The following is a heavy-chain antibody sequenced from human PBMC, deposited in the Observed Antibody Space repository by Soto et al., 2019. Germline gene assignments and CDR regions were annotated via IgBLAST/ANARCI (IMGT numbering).Heavy chain of an antibody. J-gene: IGHJ4*02. Sequence: VQLVQSGAEVKKPGSSVKVSCKASGGTFSNYPFIWVRQAPGQGLDWMGGIIPIFGTTDYGHRFQGRVTITADESTNTAYMELSSLRSDDTAVYYCARGLYCGGGFYSHLDYCGQGTLVTVSS. V-gene: IGHV1-69*01. CDR1: GGTFSNYP. CDR3: ARGLYCGGGFYSHLDY. CDR2: IIPIFGTT. D-gene: IGHD2-21*02.